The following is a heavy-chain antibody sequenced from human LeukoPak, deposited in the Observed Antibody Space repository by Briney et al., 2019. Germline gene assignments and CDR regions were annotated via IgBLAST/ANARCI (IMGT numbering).Heavy chain of an antibody. CDR3: AKGRGLSYDYGVDY. V-gene: IGHV3-7*03. D-gene: IGHD4-17*01. CDR1: GFTFSTSW. CDR2: INEDGSEK. J-gene: IGHJ4*02. Sequence: PGGSLRLSCAASGFTFSTSWMSWVRQAPGKGLEWVASINEDGSEKYYVDSVKGRLTVSRDNAKNSLYLQMNSLRAEDMALYYCAKGRGLSYDYGVDYWGQGTLVTVSS.